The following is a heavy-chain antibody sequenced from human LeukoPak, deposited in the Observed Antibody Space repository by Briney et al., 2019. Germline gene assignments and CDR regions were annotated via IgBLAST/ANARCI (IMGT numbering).Heavy chain of an antibody. CDR1: GFTVSSNY. V-gene: IGHV3-23*01. J-gene: IGHJ4*02. D-gene: IGHD2-2*01. CDR3: AKDIVVVPAAIYSSSWYDY. CDR2: ISGSGGST. Sequence: GGSLRLSCAASGFTVSSNYMSWVRQAPGKGLEWVSAISGSGGSTYYADSVKGRFTISRDNSKNTLYLQMNSLRAEDTAVYYCAKDIVVVPAAIYSSSWYDYWGQGTLVTVSS.